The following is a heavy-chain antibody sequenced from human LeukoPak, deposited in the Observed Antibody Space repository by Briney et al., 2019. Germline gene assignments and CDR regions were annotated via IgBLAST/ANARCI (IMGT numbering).Heavy chain of an antibody. Sequence: PSQTLSLTCTVSGGSISSGDYYWSWIRQPPGKGLEWIALIYWNDDKRYSPSLKSRLTITKDTSKNQVVLTMTNMDPVDTATYYCAHRSYSSRPFYFDYWGQGTLVTVSS. CDR3: AHRSYSSRPFYFDY. D-gene: IGHD6-13*01. V-gene: IGHV2-5*01. CDR1: GGSISSGDYY. J-gene: IGHJ4*02. CDR2: IYWNDDK.